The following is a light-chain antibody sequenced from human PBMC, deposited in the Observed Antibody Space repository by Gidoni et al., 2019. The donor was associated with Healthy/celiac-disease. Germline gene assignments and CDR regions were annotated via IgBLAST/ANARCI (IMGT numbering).Light chain of an antibody. J-gene: IGLJ3*02. CDR3: QSYDSSLSGSWV. V-gene: IGLV1-40*01. Sequence: QSVLTQPPSVSGAPGQRVTISCTGSSSNIGAGYDVHWYQQLPGTAPKLLIYGNSNRPSRVPDRFSGSKSGTSASLAITGLQAEDEADYYCQSYDSSLSGSWVFGGGTKLTVL. CDR1: SSNIGAGYD. CDR2: GNS.